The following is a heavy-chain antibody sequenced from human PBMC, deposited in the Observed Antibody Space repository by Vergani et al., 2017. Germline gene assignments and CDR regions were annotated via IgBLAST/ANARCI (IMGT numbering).Heavy chain of an antibody. CDR2: ISYDGSNK. CDR1: GFTFSSYA. J-gene: IGHJ6*02. CDR3: AKDHAHGGKSRYYYGMDV. Sequence: QVQLVESGGGVVQPGRSLRLSCAASGFTFSSYAMHWVRQAPGKGLEWVAVISYDGSNKYYADSVKGRFTISRDNSKNTLYLQMNSLRAEDTAVYYCAKDHAHGGKSRYYYGMDVWGQGPTVTVSS. V-gene: IGHV3-30-3*01. D-gene: IGHD4-23*01.